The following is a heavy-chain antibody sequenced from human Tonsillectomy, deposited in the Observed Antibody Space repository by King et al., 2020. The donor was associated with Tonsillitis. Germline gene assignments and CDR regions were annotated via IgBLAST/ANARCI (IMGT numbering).Heavy chain of an antibody. V-gene: IGHV4-34*01. D-gene: IGHD6-6*01. CDR2: INNSGST. CDR1: GGSFSGYY. CDR3: AGSGSRAARPRNY. Sequence: VQLQQWGAGLLKPSETLSLTCAVYGGSFSGYYWSWIRQPPGKGLEWIGEINNSGSTNYNTSLKSRGILSLDTSKNQFSLRLTSVTAADTAVYYCAGSGSRAARPRNYWAQGTLVTVSS. J-gene: IGHJ4*02.